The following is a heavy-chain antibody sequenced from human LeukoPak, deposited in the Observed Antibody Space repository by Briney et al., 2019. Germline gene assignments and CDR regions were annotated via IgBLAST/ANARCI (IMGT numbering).Heavy chain of an antibody. D-gene: IGHD1-7*01. CDR3: ARDLMYPGITGPTPNYNWFDP. Sequence: PSQTLSLTCAISGDSVSSNSAAWNWIRQSPSRGLEWLGRTYYRSKWYNDYAVSVKSRITINPDTSKNQFSLQLNSVTPEDTAVYYCARDLMYPGITGPTPNYNWFDPWGQGTLVTVSS. V-gene: IGHV6-1*01. CDR2: TYYRSKWYN. CDR1: GDSVSSNSAA. J-gene: IGHJ5*02.